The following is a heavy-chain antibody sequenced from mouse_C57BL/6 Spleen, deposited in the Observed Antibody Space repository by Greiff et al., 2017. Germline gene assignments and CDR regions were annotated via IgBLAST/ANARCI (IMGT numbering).Heavy chain of an antibody. CDR1: GYTFTDYE. V-gene: IGHV1-15*01. Sequence: VQLVESGAELVRPGASVTLSCKASGYTFTDYEMHWVKQTPVHGLEWIGAIDPETGGTAYNQKFKGKAILTADKSSSTAYMELRSLTSEDSAVYYCTRSAYSNYVAWFAYWGQGTLVTVSA. D-gene: IGHD2-5*01. CDR2: IDPETGGT. CDR3: TRSAYSNYVAWFAY. J-gene: IGHJ3*01.